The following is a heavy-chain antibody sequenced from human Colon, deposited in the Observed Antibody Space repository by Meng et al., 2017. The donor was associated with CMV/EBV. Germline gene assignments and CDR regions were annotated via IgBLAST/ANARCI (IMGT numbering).Heavy chain of an antibody. J-gene: IGHJ4*02. CDR2: IYGETTGSST. Sequence: GGSLRLSCEASTFTLSTYTMSWVRQAPGKGLEWVSMIYGETTGSSTYYGDSVKGRFTISRDKSKNMLYLQMNDLRAEDTAVYYCAKIPTSSLPDYWGQGTLVTVSS. V-gene: IGHV3-23*03. CDR3: AKIPTSSLPDY. CDR1: TFTLSTYT.